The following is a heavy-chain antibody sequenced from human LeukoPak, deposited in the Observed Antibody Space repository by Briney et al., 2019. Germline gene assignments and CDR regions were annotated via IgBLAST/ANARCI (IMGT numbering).Heavy chain of an antibody. Sequence: GGSLRLSCVASGFSLSGYWMYWVRKAPGKGLMYISRNNGDGSTTNYADVVKGRFTMSRDNVKNTLYLQMNSLRVEDTAVYYCARDPRNVGLAPWGQGTLVTVSS. J-gene: IGHJ5*02. D-gene: IGHD2-15*01. CDR2: NNGDGSTT. CDR3: ARDPRNVGLAP. CDR1: GFSLSGYW. V-gene: IGHV3-74*01.